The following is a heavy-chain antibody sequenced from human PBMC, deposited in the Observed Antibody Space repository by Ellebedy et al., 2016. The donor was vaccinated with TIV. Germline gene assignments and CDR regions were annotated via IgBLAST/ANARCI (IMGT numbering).Heavy chain of an antibody. CDR2: ISNSGGTT. J-gene: IGHJ4*02. Sequence: GESLKIPCAASGFPFSSTAMNWVRQAPEKGLEWVSHISNSGGTTYFADSVKGRFTNSRDNSKNTLYLQMDSLRAEDTAVYYCVRDWFGEFHWGQGTLVTVSS. CDR1: GFPFSSTA. CDR3: VRDWFGEFH. V-gene: IGHV3-23*01. D-gene: IGHD3-10*01.